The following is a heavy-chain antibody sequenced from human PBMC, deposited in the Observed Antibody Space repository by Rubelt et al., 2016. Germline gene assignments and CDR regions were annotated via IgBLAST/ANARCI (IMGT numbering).Heavy chain of an antibody. Sequence: EVQLVESGGGLVQPGGSLRLSCAASGFSFSTYGMTWVRQAPGKGPDWVSYISSDSRTIYYADSVKGRFTNSRDKAKKSLYLQMNSLRDEETAWYYCARRRGDGYFDYWGQGTLVTVSS. CDR2: ISSDSRTI. J-gene: IGHJ4*02. V-gene: IGHV3-48*02. CDR1: GFSFSTYG. D-gene: IGHD3-10*01. CDR3: ARRRGDGYFDY.